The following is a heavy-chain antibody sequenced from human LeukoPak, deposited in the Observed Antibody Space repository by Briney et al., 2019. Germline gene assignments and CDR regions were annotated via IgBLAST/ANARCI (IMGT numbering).Heavy chain of an antibody. V-gene: IGHV4-30-4*08. CDR2: IFYSGST. D-gene: IGHD1-26*01. CDR1: GGSISSRDYY. J-gene: IGHJ4*02. Sequence: SQTLSLTCTVSGGSISSRDYYWSWIRQPPGKGLEWIGYIFYSGSTYYNPSLKSRVTISVDTSKNQFFLKVISVTAADSAVYYCARVFQVGTTTKFDSWGQGTLVTVSS. CDR3: ARVFQVGTTTKFDS.